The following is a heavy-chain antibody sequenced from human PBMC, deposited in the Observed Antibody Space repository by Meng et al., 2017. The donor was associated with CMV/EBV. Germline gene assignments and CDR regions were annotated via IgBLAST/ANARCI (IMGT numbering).Heavy chain of an antibody. J-gene: IGHJ4*02. D-gene: IGHD3-22*01. CDR2: INHSGST. CDR3: ARVWDSGWDY. Sequence: QVQRQQGGAGLLKPSEPLSLTCAVYGGSFSGYYWSWIRQPPGKGLEWIGEINHSGSTNYNPSLKSRVTISVDTSKNQFSLKLSSVTAADTAVYYCARVWDSGWDYWGQGTLVTASS. CDR1: GGSFSGYY. V-gene: IGHV4-34*01.